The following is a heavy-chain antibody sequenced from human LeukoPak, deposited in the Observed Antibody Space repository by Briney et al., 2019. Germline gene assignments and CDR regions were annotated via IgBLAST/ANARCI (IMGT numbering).Heavy chain of an antibody. CDR3: ARWIGSGYYLYDY. CDR1: GYTFTNYW. J-gene: IGHJ4*02. V-gene: IGHV1-2*02. CDR2: INPNSGGT. Sequence: PGESLKISCQGSGYTFTNYWIGWVRQAPGQGLEWMGWINPNSGGTNYAQKFQGRVTMTRDTSISTAYMELSRLRSDDTAVYYCARWIGSGYYLYDYWGQGTLVTVSS. D-gene: IGHD3-22*01.